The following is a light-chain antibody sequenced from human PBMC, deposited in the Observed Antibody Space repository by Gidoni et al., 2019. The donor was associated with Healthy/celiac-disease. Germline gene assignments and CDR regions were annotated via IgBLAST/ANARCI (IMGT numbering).Light chain of an antibody. CDR1: QSLLHSNGYNS. Sequence: DIAMTQSPLSLLVTPGEPASISCRSSQSLLHSNGYNSLDWYLQKPGQSPQLLIYLGSNRASGVPDRFSGSGSGTDFTLKISRVEAEDVGVYYCMQALQTPLTFGGGTKVEIK. V-gene: IGKV2-28*01. CDR3: MQALQTPLT. CDR2: LGS. J-gene: IGKJ4*01.